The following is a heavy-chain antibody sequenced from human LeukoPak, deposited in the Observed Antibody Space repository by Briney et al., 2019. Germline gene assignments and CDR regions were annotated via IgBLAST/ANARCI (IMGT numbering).Heavy chain of an antibody. V-gene: IGHV3-33*01. Sequence: PGGSLRLSCVASGFIFSTYGVHWVRQAPGKGPEWVAVIWFDGSNKYYADSVKGRFTISRDNSKNTLYLEMNSLRAEDTAVYYCASAAGPFDNWGQGTLVTVSS. CDR1: GFIFSTYG. J-gene: IGHJ4*02. D-gene: IGHD6-13*01. CDR3: ASAAGPFDN. CDR2: IWFDGSNK.